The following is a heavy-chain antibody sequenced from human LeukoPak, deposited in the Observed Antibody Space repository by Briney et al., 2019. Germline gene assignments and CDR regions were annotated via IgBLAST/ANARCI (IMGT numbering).Heavy chain of an antibody. J-gene: IGHJ5*02. V-gene: IGHV1-18*01. CDR3: ARDPGSFLSGSGWLNWFEP. CDR1: GYTFSRYG. CDR2: ISGYNEKT. D-gene: IGHD6-19*01. Sequence: ASVKVSCKASGYTFSRYGINWVRQAPGQGLEWMGWISGYNEKTNYAQKFQGRVTMTTDTSTSTAYMELRRLRSDDTAVYYCARDPGSFLSGSGWLNWFEPWGQGTLVTVSS.